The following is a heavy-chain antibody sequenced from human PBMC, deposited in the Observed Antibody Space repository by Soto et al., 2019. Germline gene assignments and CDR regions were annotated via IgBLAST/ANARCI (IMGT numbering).Heavy chain of an antibody. CDR3: ARERWYYFDY. CDR1: GGSIRTAGYY. D-gene: IGHD2-15*01. J-gene: IGHJ4*02. Sequence: QVQLQESGPGLVKASQTLSLTCSVSGGSIRTAGYYWSWIRHHPGEGLEWIGYMYYSGSTDYNPSLKSRLTISVDTSKNQFSLKLISVTAADTAVYYCARERWYYFDYWGQGTLVTVSS. CDR2: MYYSGST. V-gene: IGHV4-31*03.